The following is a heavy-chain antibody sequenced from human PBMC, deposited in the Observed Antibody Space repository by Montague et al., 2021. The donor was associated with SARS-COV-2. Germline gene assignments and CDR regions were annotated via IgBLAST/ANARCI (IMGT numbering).Heavy chain of an antibody. CDR2: VDSAGST. CDR3: ARDEYNRYWYKY. J-gene: IGHJ4*02. Sequence: LRLSCAASGFPFSGYWMSWFRQPPGMGLQWIGSVDSAGSTYYSPSLKSRVTISLDTSKNQFSLKLSSVTAADTAVYYCARDEYNRYWYKYWGQGALVTVSS. CDR1: GFPFSGYW. D-gene: IGHD2-8*02. V-gene: IGHV4-38-2*02.